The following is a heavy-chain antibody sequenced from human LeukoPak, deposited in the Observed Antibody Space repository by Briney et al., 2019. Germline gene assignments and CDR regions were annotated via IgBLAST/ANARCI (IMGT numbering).Heavy chain of an antibody. CDR2: ISAYNGNT. D-gene: IGHD2-2*01. V-gene: IGHV1-18*04. CDR3: ARDSLRYCSSTSCLPLVY. CDR1: GYTFTGYY. J-gene: IGHJ4*02. Sequence: ASVKVSCKASGYTFTGYYMHWVRQSPGQGLEWMGWISAYNGNTNYAQKFQGRVTMTTDTSTSTAYMELRSLRSDDTAVYYCARDSLRYCSSTSCLPLVYWGQGTLVTVSS.